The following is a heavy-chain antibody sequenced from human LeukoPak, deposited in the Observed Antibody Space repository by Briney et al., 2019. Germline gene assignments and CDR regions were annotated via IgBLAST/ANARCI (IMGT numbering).Heavy chain of an antibody. J-gene: IGHJ4*02. CDR2: ISYDGSNK. CDR3: AKDQNYYGSGSYYNVPSN. D-gene: IGHD3-10*01. Sequence: GRSLRLSCAASGFTFSSYGMHWVRQAPGKGLEWVAVISYDGSNKYYADSVKGRFAISRDNSKNTLYLQMNSLRAEDTAVYYCAKDQNYYGSGSYYNVPSNWGQGTLVTVSS. V-gene: IGHV3-30*18. CDR1: GFTFSSYG.